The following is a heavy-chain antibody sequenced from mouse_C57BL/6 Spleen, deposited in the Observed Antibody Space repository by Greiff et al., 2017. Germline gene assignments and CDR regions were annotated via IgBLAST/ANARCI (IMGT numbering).Heavy chain of an antibody. Sequence: QVQLQQPGAELVKPGASVKLSCKASGYTFTSYWMHWVKQRPGRGLEWIGRIDPNSGGTKYNEKFKSKATLTVDKPASTAYMQLRSLTSEDSAVYYCAREETAQALWFAYWGQVTLVTVAA. CDR2: IDPNSGGT. CDR1: GYTFTSYW. J-gene: IGHJ3*01. CDR3: AREETAQALWFAY. D-gene: IGHD3-2*02. V-gene: IGHV1-72*01.